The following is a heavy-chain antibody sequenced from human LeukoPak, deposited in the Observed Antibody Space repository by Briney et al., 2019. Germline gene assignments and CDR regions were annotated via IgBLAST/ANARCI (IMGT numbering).Heavy chain of an antibody. CDR3: ASYIGGSGSYYSNYYGMDV. J-gene: IGHJ6*02. V-gene: IGHV3-74*01. Sequence: GGSLRLSCAASGFTFSSYWMHWVRQAPGKGLVWVSRINSDGSSTSYADSVKGRFTISRDNAKNTLYLQMNSLRAEDTAVYYCASYIGGSGSYYSNYYGMDVWAQGTTVTASS. CDR2: INSDGSST. CDR1: GFTFSSYW. D-gene: IGHD3-10*01.